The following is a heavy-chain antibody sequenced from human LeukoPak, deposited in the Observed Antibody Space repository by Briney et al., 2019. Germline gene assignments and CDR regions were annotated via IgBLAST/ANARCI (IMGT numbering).Heavy chain of an antibody. D-gene: IGHD3-9*01. CDR3: AKEGVLRYFDWSPGGDAFDI. CDR1: GFTFSNDA. Sequence: GGSLRLSCAASGFTFSNDAMSWVRQAPGKGLEWVSAISGSGGSTYYADSVKGRFTISRDNSKNTLYLQMNSLRAEDTAVYYCAKEGVLRYFDWSPGGDAFDIWGQGTMVTVSS. V-gene: IGHV3-23*01. CDR2: ISGSGGST. J-gene: IGHJ3*02.